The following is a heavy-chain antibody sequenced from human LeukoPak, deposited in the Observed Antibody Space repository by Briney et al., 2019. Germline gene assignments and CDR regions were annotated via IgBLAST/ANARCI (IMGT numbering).Heavy chain of an antibody. D-gene: IGHD3-22*01. Sequence: ASVNVSCKASGYTFTSYGISWVRQAPGQGLEWMGWISAYNGNTNYAQKLQGRVTVTTDTSTSTAYMELRSLRSDDTAVYYCARGAPTYYYDSSGYYSGDYWGQGTLVTVSS. CDR2: ISAYNGNT. V-gene: IGHV1-18*01. J-gene: IGHJ4*02. CDR1: GYTFTSYG. CDR3: ARGAPTYYYDSSGYYSGDY.